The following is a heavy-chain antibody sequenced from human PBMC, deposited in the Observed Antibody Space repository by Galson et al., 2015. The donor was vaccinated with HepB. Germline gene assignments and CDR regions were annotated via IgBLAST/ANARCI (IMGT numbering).Heavy chain of an antibody. CDR1: GDSVSSNSAA. CDR2: TYYRSKWDN. V-gene: IGHV6-1*01. J-gene: IGHJ5*02. CDR3: ARGQLGLYYDSSGYSNIFDP. D-gene: IGHD3-22*01. Sequence: CAISGDSVSSNSAAWNWIRQSPSRGLEWLGRTYYRSKWDNDYAISVKSRITINPDTSKSQFSLQMKSVTPEDTAVYYCARGQLGLYYDSSGYSNIFDPWGQGTLVTVSS.